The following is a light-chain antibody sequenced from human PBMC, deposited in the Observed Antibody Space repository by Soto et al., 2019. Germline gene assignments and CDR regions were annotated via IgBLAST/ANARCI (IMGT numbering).Light chain of an antibody. V-gene: IGLV1-47*01. CDR1: TSNIGSNY. CDR2: RNN. Sequence: QSVLTQPPSASGTPGQGVTISCSGSTSNIGSNYVYWYRQFPGTAPKLLIQRNNQRPSGVPARFSGSKSGTSASLAISGLRSEDEADYYCGGWDDSLSGPVFGGGTKLTVL. CDR3: GGWDDSLSGPV. J-gene: IGLJ2*01.